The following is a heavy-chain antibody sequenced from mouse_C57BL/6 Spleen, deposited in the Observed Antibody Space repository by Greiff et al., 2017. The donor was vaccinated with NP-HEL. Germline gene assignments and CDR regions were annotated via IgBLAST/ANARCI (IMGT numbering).Heavy chain of an antibody. CDR2: IDPSDSYS. CDR1: GYTFTSYW. Sequence: QVQLQQSGAELVMPGASVKLSCKASGYTFTSYWMHWVKQRPGQGLEWIGEIDPSDSYSNYNQKFKGKSTLTVDKSSSPAYMQLSSLTSEDSAVYYCARGNLHYYAMDYWGQGTSVTVSS. D-gene: IGHD5-1*01. J-gene: IGHJ4*01. CDR3: ARGNLHYYAMDY. V-gene: IGHV1-69*01.